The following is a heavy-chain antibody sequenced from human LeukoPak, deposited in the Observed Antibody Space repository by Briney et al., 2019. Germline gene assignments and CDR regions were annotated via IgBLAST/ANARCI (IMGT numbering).Heavy chain of an antibody. CDR2: IYPLESIT. D-gene: IGHD4-17*01. Sequence: GESLKISCQTSGYDFSTKWIGWVRQMPGKGLEWMGIIYPLESITKYSPAFQGHVTLTADTSINTAFLQWTSLKASDTAIYYCARLAPDYADYWFDPWGQGTLVTLSS. J-gene: IGHJ5*02. CDR1: GYDFSTKW. CDR3: ARLAPDYADYWFDP. V-gene: IGHV5-51*01.